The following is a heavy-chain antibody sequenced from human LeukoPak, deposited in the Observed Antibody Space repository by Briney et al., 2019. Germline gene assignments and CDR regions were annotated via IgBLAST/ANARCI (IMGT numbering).Heavy chain of an antibody. V-gene: IGHV3-23*01. J-gene: IGHJ5*02. D-gene: IGHD2-2*02. CDR2: ISGSGGST. CDR3: ARDGDIVVVPAAIKYNWFDP. CDR1: GFTFSSYA. Sequence: PGGSLRLSCAASGFTFSSYAMSWVRQAPGKGLEWVSAISGSGGSTYYADSVKGRFTISRDNSKNTLYLQMDSLRAEDTAVYYCARDGDIVVVPAAIKYNWFDPWGQGTLVTVSS.